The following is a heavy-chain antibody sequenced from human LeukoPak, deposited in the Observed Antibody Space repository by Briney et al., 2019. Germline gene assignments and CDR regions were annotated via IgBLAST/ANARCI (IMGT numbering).Heavy chain of an antibody. J-gene: IGHJ6*03. V-gene: IGHV4-59*01. D-gene: IGHD1-1*01. Sequence: SETLSLTCSVSDDSITMYYWTWIRQPPGKGLEWIGYVDHTGSTNFNPSLNGRVSISRDTTKNLFSLRLRSVTAADTAVYFRARGRVSSSTWYSTYYYYFYMDVWGKGTTVTVSS. CDR3: ARGRVSSSTWYSTYYYYFYMDV. CDR1: DDSITMYY. CDR2: VDHTGST.